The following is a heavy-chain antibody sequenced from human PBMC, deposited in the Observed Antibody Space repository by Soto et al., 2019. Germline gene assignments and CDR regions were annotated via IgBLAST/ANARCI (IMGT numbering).Heavy chain of an antibody. CDR1: GFTFNTYT. Sequence: GSVRLSCAASGFTFNTYTMGWVRQAPGKGLEWVSGLSGTGDSTYYADSVKGRFTISRDNSKNTLYLQMNSLRAEDTAIYYCAKDQGLGSSGWYRAPRYFDFWGQGTLVTGSS. V-gene: IGHV3-23*01. D-gene: IGHD6-19*01. J-gene: IGHJ4*02. CDR3: AKDQGLGSSGWYRAPRYFDF. CDR2: LSGTGDST.